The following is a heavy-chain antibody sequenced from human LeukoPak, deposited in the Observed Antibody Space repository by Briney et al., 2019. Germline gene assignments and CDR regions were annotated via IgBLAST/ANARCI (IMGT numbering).Heavy chain of an antibody. CDR2: ISYDGSNK. Sequence: PGGSLRLSCAASGFTFSSYGMHWVRQAPGKGLEWVAVISYDGSNKYYADSVKGRFTISRDNSKNTLYLQMNSLRAEDTAVYYCAKDERLWFDYWGQGTLVTVSS. J-gene: IGHJ4*02. CDR3: AKDERLWFDY. CDR1: GFTFSSYG. D-gene: IGHD5-18*01. V-gene: IGHV3-30*18.